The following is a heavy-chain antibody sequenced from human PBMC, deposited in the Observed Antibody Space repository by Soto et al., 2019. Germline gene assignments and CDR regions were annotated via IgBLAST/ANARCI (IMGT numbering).Heavy chain of an antibody. J-gene: IGHJ6*02. D-gene: IGHD3-3*01. CDR2: IYYSGST. CDR1: GGSISSGGYY. V-gene: IGHV4-31*03. Sequence: PLETLSLTCTVSGGSISSGGYYWSWIRQHPGKGLEWIGYIYYSGSTYYNPSLKSRVTISVDTSKNQFSLKLSSVTAADTAVYYCARRRGVGGYYYGMDVWGQGSTVTVSS. CDR3: ARRRGVGGYYYGMDV.